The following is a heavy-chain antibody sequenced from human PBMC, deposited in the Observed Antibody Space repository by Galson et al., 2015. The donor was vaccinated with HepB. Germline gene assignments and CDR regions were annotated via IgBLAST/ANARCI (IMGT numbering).Heavy chain of an antibody. CDR3: ARDRTGYSSGWYLGGFDP. CDR2: IYTSGST. CDR1: GGSISSGSYY. J-gene: IGHJ5*02. Sequence: LSLTCTVSGGSISSGSYYWSWIRQPAGKGLEWIGRIYTSGSTNYNPSLKSRVTMSVDTSKNQFSLKLSSVTAADTAVYYCARDRTGYSSGWYLGGFDPWGQGTLVTVSS. D-gene: IGHD6-19*01. V-gene: IGHV4-61*02.